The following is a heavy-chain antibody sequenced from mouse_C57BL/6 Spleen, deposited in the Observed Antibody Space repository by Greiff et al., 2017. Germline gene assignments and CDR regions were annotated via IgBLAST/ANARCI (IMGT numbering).Heavy chain of an antibody. CDR2: INPSSGYP. Sequence: QVQLKQSGAELAKPGASVKLSCKASGYTFTSYWMHWVKQRPGQGLEWIGYINPSSGYPKYNQKFKDKATLTADTSSSTAYMQLSSLTYEDSAIYYCARKEPQFDYWGQGTTLTVSS. CDR3: ARKEPQFDY. V-gene: IGHV1-7*01. J-gene: IGHJ2*01. CDR1: GYTFTSYW.